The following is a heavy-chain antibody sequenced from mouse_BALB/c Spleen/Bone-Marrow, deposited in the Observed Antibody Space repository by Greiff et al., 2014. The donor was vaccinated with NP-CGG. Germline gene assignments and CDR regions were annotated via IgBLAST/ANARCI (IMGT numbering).Heavy chain of an antibody. J-gene: IGHJ1*01. D-gene: IGHD2-3*01. Sequence: VQLVESGPELVKPGASVRISCKASGYTFTSYYIHWVKQRPGQGLEWIGWIYPGNVNTKYNEKFKGKATLTADKSSSTAYMQLSSLTPEDSAVYFCASYDGSYFDVWGAGTTVTVSS. CDR2: IYPGNVNT. V-gene: IGHV1S56*01. CDR3: ASYDGSYFDV. CDR1: GYTFTSYY.